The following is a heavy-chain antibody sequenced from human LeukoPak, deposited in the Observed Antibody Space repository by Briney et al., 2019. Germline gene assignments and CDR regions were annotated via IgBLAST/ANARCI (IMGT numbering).Heavy chain of an antibody. V-gene: IGHV3-23*01. J-gene: IGHJ3*01. D-gene: IGHD4-17*01. CDR1: GFTFGGYA. Sequence: GSLRLSCVASGFTFGGYAMSWVRQAPGKGLEWVSLISGNGVGTDYADSVKGRFTISRDNSKNTLYLQMNSLRAEDTAVYYCAFRGKVTVTTKGAFDFWGQGTMVTASS. CDR3: AFRGKVTVTTKGAFDF. CDR2: ISGNGVGT.